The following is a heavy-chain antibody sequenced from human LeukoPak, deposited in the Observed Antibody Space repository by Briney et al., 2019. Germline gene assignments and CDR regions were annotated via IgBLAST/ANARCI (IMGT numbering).Heavy chain of an antibody. CDR2: IFYSGRT. V-gene: IGHV4-39*02. CDR3: ARRIALWLRGAYDY. Sequence: SETLSLTCTVSGGSISSSTYYWGWIRQPPGKGLEWIGSIFYSGRTYYNPSLKSRVTMSVDTSKSHFSLKLSSVTAADTAVYYCARRIALWLRGAYDYWGQGTLVTVSS. J-gene: IGHJ4*02. D-gene: IGHD5-18*01. CDR1: GGSISSSTYY.